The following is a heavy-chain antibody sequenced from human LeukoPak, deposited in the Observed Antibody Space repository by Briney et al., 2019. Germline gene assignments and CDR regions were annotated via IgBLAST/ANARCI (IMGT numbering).Heavy chain of an antibody. CDR3: ARLWHYYGSGSYSESFGY. CDR1: GGSISSYY. D-gene: IGHD3-10*01. J-gene: IGHJ4*02. Sequence: SETLSLTCTVSGGSISSYYWSWIRQPAGKGLEWIGRIYTSGSTNYNPSLKSRVTISVDTSKNQFSLKLSSVTAADTAVYYCARLWHYYGSGSYSESFGYWGQGTLVTVSS. V-gene: IGHV4-4*07. CDR2: IYTSGST.